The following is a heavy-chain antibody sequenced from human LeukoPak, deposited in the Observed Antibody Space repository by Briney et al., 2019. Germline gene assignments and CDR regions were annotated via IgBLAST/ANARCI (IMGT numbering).Heavy chain of an antibody. D-gene: IGHD5-18*01. CDR2: INSDGSST. J-gene: IGHJ5*02. V-gene: IGHV3-74*01. CDR3: ARDDAGYSYDPRGWFDP. CDR1: GFTFSSYW. Sequence: GGSLRLSCAASGFTFSSYWMHWVRQAPGKGLVWVSRINSDGSSTSYADSVKGRFTISRDNAKNTRYLQMNSLRAEDTAVYYCARDDAGYSYDPRGWFDPWGQGTLVTVSS.